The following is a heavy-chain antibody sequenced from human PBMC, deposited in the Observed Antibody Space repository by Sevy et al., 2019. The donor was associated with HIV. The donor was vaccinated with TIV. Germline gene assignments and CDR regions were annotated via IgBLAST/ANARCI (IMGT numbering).Heavy chain of an antibody. J-gene: IGHJ4*02. D-gene: IGHD2-15*01. Sequence: GGSLRLSCAASGFTFSSYAMTWVRQAPGKGLEWVSGISASGASTYYADSVKGRFTISRDNSKNTLNLQINSLRAEETAVYYCAKLSCSDGNCFSIDYWGQGTLVTVSS. CDR3: AKLSCSDGNCFSIDY. V-gene: IGHV3-23*01. CDR1: GFTFSSYA. CDR2: ISASGAST.